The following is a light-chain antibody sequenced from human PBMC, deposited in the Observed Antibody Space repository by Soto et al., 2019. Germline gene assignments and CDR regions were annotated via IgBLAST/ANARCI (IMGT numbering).Light chain of an antibody. CDR3: QQYNNWPI. Sequence: EIVMTQSPATLSVSPGERVTLSCRVSQSVSSNLAWYQHKPGQAPRLLVYCASTRVTGIPARFTGSGSGTEFTLTISSLQSEAFEFYYCQQYNNWPIFGGGTKVEIK. CDR1: QSVSSN. J-gene: IGKJ4*01. CDR2: CAS. V-gene: IGKV3-15*01.